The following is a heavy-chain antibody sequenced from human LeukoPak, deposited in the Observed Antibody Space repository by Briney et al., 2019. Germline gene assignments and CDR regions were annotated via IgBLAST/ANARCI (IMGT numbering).Heavy chain of an antibody. CDR1: GFTFSSYW. Sequence: GGSLRLSCAASGFTFSSYWMHWVRQAPGKGLVWVSRINSDGSSTSYADSVKGRFTISRDNAKNSLYLQMNSLRAEDTAVYYCARAPTADTNWFDPWGQGTLVTVSS. D-gene: IGHD2-21*02. CDR2: INSDGSST. J-gene: IGHJ5*02. CDR3: ARAPTADTNWFDP. V-gene: IGHV3-74*01.